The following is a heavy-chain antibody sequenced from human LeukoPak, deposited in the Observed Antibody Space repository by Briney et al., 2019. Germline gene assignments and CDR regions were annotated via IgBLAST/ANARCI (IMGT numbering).Heavy chain of an antibody. V-gene: IGHV3-23*01. CDR3: AGEATIRSPYYYYGMDV. D-gene: IGHD5-12*01. J-gene: IGHJ6*02. CDR1: GFTFSTYA. CDR2: ISGSGGST. Sequence: PGGSLRLSCAASGFTFSTYAMSWVRQAPGKGLEWVSVISGSGGSTNYADSGKGRFTISRDNSKNTLYLQMNSLRAEDTAVYYCAGEATIRSPYYYYGMDVWGQGTTVTVSS.